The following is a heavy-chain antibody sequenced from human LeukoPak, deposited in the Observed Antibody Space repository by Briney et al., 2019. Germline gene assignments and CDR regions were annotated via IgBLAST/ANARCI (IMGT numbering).Heavy chain of an antibody. D-gene: IGHD4-17*01. V-gene: IGHV1-18*01. CDR1: GYIFTSYG. CDR3: ARVPDYGDYPYYFDY. CDR2: ISAYNGNT. Sequence: ASVKVSCKASGYIFTSYGISWVRQAPGQGLEWMGWISAYNGNTKYAQNLQGRITMTTDTSTTTAYMELRSLRSDDTAVYYCARVPDYGDYPYYFDYWGQGTLVTVSS. J-gene: IGHJ4*02.